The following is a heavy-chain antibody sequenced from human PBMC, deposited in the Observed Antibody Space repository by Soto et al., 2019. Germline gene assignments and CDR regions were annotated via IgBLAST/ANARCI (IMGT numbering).Heavy chain of an antibody. J-gene: IGHJ6*02. V-gene: IGHV1-18*01. CDR1: GYTFTSYG. Sequence: ASVKVSCKASGYTFTSYGISWVRQASGQGLEWMGWISAYNGNTNYAQKLQGRVTMTTDTSTSTAYMELRSLRSDDTAVYYCARDQRLGELSLLYFYYYYYGMDVWGQGTTVTVSS. CDR2: ISAYNGNT. CDR3: ARDQRLGELSLLYFYYYYYGMDV. D-gene: IGHD3-16*02.